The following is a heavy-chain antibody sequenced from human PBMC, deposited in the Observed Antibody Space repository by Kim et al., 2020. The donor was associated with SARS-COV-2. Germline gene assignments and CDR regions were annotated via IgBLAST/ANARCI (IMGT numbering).Heavy chain of an antibody. J-gene: IGHJ4*02. Sequence: GGSLRLSCEASGFSFSTFDMHWVRQAPGKGLEWVALIWYNGGNTDYGDSVKGRFTISRDNSKNTLYLQMNNLRAEDTAVYYCARDLTADKAFDHWGQGTLVTVSS. CDR1: GFSFSTFD. D-gene: IGHD2-21*02. V-gene: IGHV3-33*01. CDR3: ARDLTADKAFDH. CDR2: IWYNGGNT.